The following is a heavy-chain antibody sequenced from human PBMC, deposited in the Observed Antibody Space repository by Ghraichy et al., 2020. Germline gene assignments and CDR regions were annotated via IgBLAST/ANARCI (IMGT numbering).Heavy chain of an antibody. J-gene: IGHJ6*02. D-gene: IGHD4-23*01. CDR3: ARGSTVVRFYYYDGMDV. V-gene: IGHV3-48*02. Sequence: GGSLRLSCVGSGFALSSYSMNWVRQAPGKGLEWVSYITSSSRFISYADSVKGRFTVSRDNAQNSLYLQMKSLRDDDTAVYYCARGSTVVRFYYYDGMDVWGQGTTVPVSS. CDR2: ITSSSRFI. CDR1: GFALSSYS.